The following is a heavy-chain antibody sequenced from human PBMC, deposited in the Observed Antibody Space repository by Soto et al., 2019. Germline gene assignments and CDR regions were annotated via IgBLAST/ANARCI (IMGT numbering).Heavy chain of an antibody. J-gene: IGHJ3*02. V-gene: IGHV1-18*01. CDR2: ISAYNGNT. CDR1: GYTFTSYG. Sequence: APVKVSCKASGYTFTSYGISWLRQAPGQGLEWMGWISAYNGNTNYAQKLQGRVTMTTDTSTSTAYMELRSLRSDDTAVYYCARTHPVLRYFDWLLSPDAFDIWGQGTMVTVSS. D-gene: IGHD3-9*01. CDR3: ARTHPVLRYFDWLLSPDAFDI.